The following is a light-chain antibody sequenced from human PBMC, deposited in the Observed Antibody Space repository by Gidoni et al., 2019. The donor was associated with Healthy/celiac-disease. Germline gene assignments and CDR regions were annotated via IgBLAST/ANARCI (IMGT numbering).Light chain of an antibody. V-gene: IGKV3-11*01. CDR1: QSVSSY. J-gene: IGKJ4*01. Sequence: EIVLTHSPAPLSFSPGERATLSCRASQSVSSYLAWYQQKPGQAPRLRIYEASNRATGIPARFSGSGSGTDFTLTISSLEREDFAVYYCQQRSNWLLTFGGGTKVEIK. CDR3: QQRSNWLLT. CDR2: EAS.